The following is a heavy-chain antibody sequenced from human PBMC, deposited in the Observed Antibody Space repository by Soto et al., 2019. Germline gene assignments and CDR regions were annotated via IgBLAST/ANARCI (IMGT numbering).Heavy chain of an antibody. Sequence: PGGSLTLSCAASGFTFSNYAMHWVRQAPGKGLEWVAVISYDGSNKYYADSVKGRFTISRDNSKNTLYLQMNSLRAEDTAVYYCARDGGYCSGGSCLDVWGQGTTVTVSS. D-gene: IGHD2-15*01. CDR1: GFTFSNYA. CDR2: ISYDGSNK. J-gene: IGHJ6*02. V-gene: IGHV3-30-3*01. CDR3: ARDGGYCSGGSCLDV.